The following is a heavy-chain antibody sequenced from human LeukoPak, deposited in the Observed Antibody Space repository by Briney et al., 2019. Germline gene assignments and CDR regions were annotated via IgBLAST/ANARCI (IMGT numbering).Heavy chain of an antibody. D-gene: IGHD2-2*01. CDR1: GYTCTSYY. CDR3: ARGSILHPQWEYQLLYYFDY. J-gene: IGHJ4*02. Sequence: ASVKVSCKASGYTCTSYYMHWVRQAPGQGLEWMGIINPSGGSTSYAQKFQGRVTMTRDTSTSTVYMELSSLRSEDTAVYYCARGSILHPQWEYQLLYYFDYWGQGTLVTVSS. CDR2: INPSGGST. V-gene: IGHV1-46*03.